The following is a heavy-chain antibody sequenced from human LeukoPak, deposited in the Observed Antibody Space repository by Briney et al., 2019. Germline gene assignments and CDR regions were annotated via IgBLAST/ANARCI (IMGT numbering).Heavy chain of an antibody. CDR1: GGSISSYY. D-gene: IGHD6-6*01. V-gene: IGHV4-59*08. Sequence: PSETLSLTCTVSGGSISSYYWSWIRQPPGRGLEWIGYIYYSGSTNYNPSLKSRVTISVDTSKNQFSLKLSSVTAADTAVYYCASYSSRSQAFDIWGQGTMVTVSS. CDR2: IYYSGST. CDR3: ASYSSRSQAFDI. J-gene: IGHJ3*02.